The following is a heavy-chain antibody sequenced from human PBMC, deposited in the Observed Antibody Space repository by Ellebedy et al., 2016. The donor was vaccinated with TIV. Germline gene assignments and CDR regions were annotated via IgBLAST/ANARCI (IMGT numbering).Heavy chain of an antibody. V-gene: IGHV3-23*01. CDR2: MSGSGGRI. CDR1: GFTFSDYA. CDR3: AREPYNDFIGGWFDP. D-gene: IGHD5-24*01. Sequence: GESLKISCAASGFTFSDYAMTWVRQPPGKGLEWVSVMSGSGGRIYYADSVKGRFIISRDNSGSTVYLQMRSLRAEDTAVYYCAREPYNDFIGGWFDPWGQGTLVTVSS. J-gene: IGHJ5*02.